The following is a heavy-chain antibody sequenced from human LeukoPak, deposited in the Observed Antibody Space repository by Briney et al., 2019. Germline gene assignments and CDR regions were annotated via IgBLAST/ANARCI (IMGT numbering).Heavy chain of an antibody. V-gene: IGHV4-4*02. CDR2: IYHTGNT. CDR1: GGSISSPNW. J-gene: IGHJ4*02. D-gene: IGHD3-22*01. CDR3: ACYYNSGGYRLDY. Sequence: PSGTLSLTCAVSGGSISSPNWWTWVRQSPGKGLEWIGEIYHTGNTSYSPSLKSRVTMSVDKSKNQFSLKLSSLTAADTAVYFCACYYNSGGYRLDYWGQGTLVTVSS.